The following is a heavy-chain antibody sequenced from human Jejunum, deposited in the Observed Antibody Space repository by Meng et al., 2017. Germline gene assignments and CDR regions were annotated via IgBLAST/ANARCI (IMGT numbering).Heavy chain of an antibody. V-gene: IGHV4-39*07. Sequence: SETLSLTCTVSGGSIRNTFYHWGWIRQPPGKGLEWIGRVFYSGSTDYNPCLKSRVTISVDTSKNQFSLSLSSVTAADTAVYYCARGRWSSSLGTWGYWGQGTLVTVSS. CDR3: ARGRWSSSLGTWGY. CDR2: VFYSGST. D-gene: IGHD6-13*01. CDR1: GGSIRNTFYH. J-gene: IGHJ4*02.